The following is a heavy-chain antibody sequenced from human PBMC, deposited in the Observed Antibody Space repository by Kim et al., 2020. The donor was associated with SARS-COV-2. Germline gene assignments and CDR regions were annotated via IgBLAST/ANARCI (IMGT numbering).Heavy chain of an antibody. V-gene: IGHV4-39*07. Sequence: SETLSLTCTVSGGSISSSSYYWGWIRQPPGKGLEWIGSIYYSGSTYYNPSLKSRVTISVDTSKNQFSLKLSSVTAADTAVYYCARDRVGIVVVPARGYWFDPWGQGTLVTVSS. J-gene: IGHJ5*02. CDR2: IYYSGST. CDR3: ARDRVGIVVVPARGYWFDP. D-gene: IGHD2-2*01. CDR1: GGSISSSSYY.